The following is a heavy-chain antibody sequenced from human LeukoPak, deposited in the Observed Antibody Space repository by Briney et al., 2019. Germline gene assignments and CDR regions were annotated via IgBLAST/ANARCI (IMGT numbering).Heavy chain of an antibody. J-gene: IGHJ4*02. CDR1: GYTFTSYY. CDR2: INISGGST. Sequence: ASGKVSCTASGYTFTSYYMHWVRQAPGPGLEWMGIINISGGSTTYAQKFQGRVTMTRDTSTSTVYMELSSLRSEGTAVYYCARDKYGSGSYPDYWGQGTLVTVSS. V-gene: IGHV1-46*01. D-gene: IGHD3-10*01. CDR3: ARDKYGSGSYPDY.